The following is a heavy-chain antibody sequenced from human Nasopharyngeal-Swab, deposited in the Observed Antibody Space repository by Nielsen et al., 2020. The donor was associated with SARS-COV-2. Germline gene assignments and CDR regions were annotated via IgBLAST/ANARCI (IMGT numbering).Heavy chain of an antibody. J-gene: IGHJ4*02. V-gene: IGHV4-59*01. D-gene: IGHD3-3*01. CDR2: IYYSGST. CDR3: ARGGAEYYDFWSGYYVFDY. Sequence: CQAAGKGLEWIGYIYYSGSTNYNPSLKSRVTISVDTSKNQFSLKLSSVTAADTAVYYCARGGAEYYDFWSGYYVFDYWGQGTLVTVSS.